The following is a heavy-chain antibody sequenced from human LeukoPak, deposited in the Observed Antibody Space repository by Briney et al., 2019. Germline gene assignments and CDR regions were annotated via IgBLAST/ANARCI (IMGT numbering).Heavy chain of an antibody. V-gene: IGHV4-59*10. D-gene: IGHD3-10*01. J-gene: IGHJ6*03. CDR3: ARDASGYYDSGTYYNVYMDV. CDR1: GGSFSGYY. CDR2: IYTSGKT. Sequence: SETLSLTCAVYGGSFSGYYWSWIRLPAGKGLEWIGRIYTSGKTNYNPSLKSRVTMSVDTSKNQFSLNLSSMTAADTAVYYCARDASGYYDSGTYYNVYMDVWGKGTTVTISS.